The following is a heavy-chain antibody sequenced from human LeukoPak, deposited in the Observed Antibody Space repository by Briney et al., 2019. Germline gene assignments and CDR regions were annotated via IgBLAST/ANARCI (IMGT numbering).Heavy chain of an antibody. CDR1: GFTFSSNW. D-gene: IGHD6-13*01. CDR2: INSDGSST. J-gene: IGHJ4*02. CDR3: ATGVASAGDH. V-gene: IGHV3-74*01. Sequence: GGSLRLSCATSGFTFSSNWMHWVRQAPGKGLVWVSRINSDGSSTNYADSVKGRFTISRDNAKNTLYLQMNSLRAEDTAVYYCATGVASAGDHWGQGTLVTVSS.